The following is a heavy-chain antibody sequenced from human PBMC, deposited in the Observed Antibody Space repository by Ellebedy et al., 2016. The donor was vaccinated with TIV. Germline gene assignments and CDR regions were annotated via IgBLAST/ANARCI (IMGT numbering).Heavy chain of an antibody. V-gene: IGHV4-39*07. J-gene: IGHJ3*02. D-gene: IGHD2-2*02. CDR3: ARGREVVPAAIGAFDI. CDR1: GGSISSSSYY. CDR2: IYYSGST. Sequence: SETLSLTXTVSGGSISSSSYYWGWIRQPPGKGLEWIGSIYYSGSTYYNPSLKSRVTISVDTSKNQFSLKLSSVTAADTAVYYCARGREVVPAAIGAFDIWGQGTMVTVSS.